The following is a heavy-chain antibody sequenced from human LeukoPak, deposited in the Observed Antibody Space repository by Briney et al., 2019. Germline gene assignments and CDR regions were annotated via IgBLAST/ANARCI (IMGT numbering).Heavy chain of an antibody. V-gene: IGHV4-31*03. CDR2: IYYSGST. Sequence: SETLSLTCTVSGGSVSSGSYYWSWIRQHPGKGLEWIGYIYYSGSTYYNPSLKSRVTISVDTSKNQFSLKLSSVTAADTAVYYCARGTYYYDSSGYLLPFDYWGQGTLVTVSS. D-gene: IGHD3-22*01. J-gene: IGHJ4*02. CDR1: GGSVSSGSYY. CDR3: ARGTYYYDSSGYLLPFDY.